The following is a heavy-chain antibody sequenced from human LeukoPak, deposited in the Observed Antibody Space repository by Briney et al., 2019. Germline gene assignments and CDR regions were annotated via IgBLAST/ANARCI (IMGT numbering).Heavy chain of an antibody. Sequence: GVSVKVSCKASGGTFSSYAISWVRQAPGQGLEWMGGIIPIFGTANYAQKLQGRVTITTDESTSTAYMELSSLRSEDTAVYYCARDRGFWSGYHKYYFDYWGQGTLVTVSS. CDR3: ARDRGFWSGYHKYYFDY. J-gene: IGHJ4*02. D-gene: IGHD3-3*01. V-gene: IGHV1-69*05. CDR2: IIPIFGTA. CDR1: GGTFSSYA.